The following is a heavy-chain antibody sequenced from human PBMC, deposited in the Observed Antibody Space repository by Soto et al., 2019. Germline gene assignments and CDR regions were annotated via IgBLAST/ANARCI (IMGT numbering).Heavy chain of an antibody. CDR1: GYTFTSYG. CDR3: ARAYSGYGFDY. CDR2: ISAYNGNT. D-gene: IGHD5-12*01. Sequence: QVQLVQSGAEVKKPGASVKVSCKASGYTFTSYGISWVRQAPGQGLEWMGWISAYNGNTNYAQKLQGRVTMTTDTATSTGYMEQRSLRSDDTAVYYCARAYSGYGFDYWGQGTLVTVSS. J-gene: IGHJ4*02. V-gene: IGHV1-18*01.